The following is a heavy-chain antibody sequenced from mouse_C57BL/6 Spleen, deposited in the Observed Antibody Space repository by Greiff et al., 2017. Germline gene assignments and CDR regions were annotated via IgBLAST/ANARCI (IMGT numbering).Heavy chain of an antibody. V-gene: IGHV1-26*01. CDR1: GYTFTDYY. D-gene: IGHD1-1*01. Sequence: EVQLQQSGPELVKPGASVKISCKASGYTFTDYYMNWVKQSHGKSLEWIGDINPNNGCTSYNQKFKGKATLTVDKSSSTAYMELSSLTSEDSAVYDWARGILTTVYYAMDYWGQGTSVTVSS. CDR3: ARGILTTVYYAMDY. J-gene: IGHJ4*01. CDR2: INPNNGCT.